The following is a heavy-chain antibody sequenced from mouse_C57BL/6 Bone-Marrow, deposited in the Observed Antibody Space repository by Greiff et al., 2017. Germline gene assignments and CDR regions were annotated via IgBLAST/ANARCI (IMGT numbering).Heavy chain of an antibody. CDR3: TPITTGVATRGY. CDR2: IDPEDGDT. Sequence: EVQLQESGAELVRPGASVKLSCTASGFNINDYYMHWVKQRPEQGLEWIGRIDPEDGDTDYAPKFQGKATMTADTSSNTAYLPLSSLTSEDTAVYYCTPITTGVATRGYWGQGTTLTVSS. J-gene: IGHJ2*01. D-gene: IGHD1-1*01. CDR1: GFNINDYY. V-gene: IGHV14-1*01.